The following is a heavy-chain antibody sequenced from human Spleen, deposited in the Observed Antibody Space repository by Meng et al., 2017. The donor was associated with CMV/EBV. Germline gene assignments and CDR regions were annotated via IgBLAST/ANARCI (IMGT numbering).Heavy chain of an antibody. D-gene: IGHD1-26*01. V-gene: IGHV4-31*03. J-gene: IGHJ5*02. Sequence: CTFSGGSISSGAYYWSWIRQHPGKGLEWIGYIYYSGTTYYNSSLKSRVTISVDTSKNQFSLRLSSVTGADTAVYYCTRRVVGGNWFDPWGQGTLVTVSS. CDR3: TRRVVGGNWFDP. CDR1: GGSISSGAYY. CDR2: IYYSGTT.